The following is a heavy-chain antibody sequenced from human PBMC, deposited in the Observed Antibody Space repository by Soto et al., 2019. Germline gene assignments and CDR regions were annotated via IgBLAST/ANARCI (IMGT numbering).Heavy chain of an antibody. CDR3: AREYGNYDSSGYYAY. CDR2: INPSGGST. D-gene: IGHD3-22*01. CDR1: GYTFTSYG. V-gene: IGHV1-46*01. Sequence: ASVKVSCKASGYTFTSYGISWVRQAPGQGLEWMGIINPSGGSTNYAQKLQGRVSMTRDRSTSTVHMELSSLRSDDTAMYYCAREYGNYDSSGYYAYWGQGTLVTV. J-gene: IGHJ4*02.